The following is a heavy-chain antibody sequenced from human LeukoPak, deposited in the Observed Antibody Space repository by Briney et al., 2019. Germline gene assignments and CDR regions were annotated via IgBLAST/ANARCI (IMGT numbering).Heavy chain of an antibody. J-gene: IGHJ4*02. D-gene: IGHD3-16*02. CDR1: GGSISSSNW. V-gene: IGHV4-4*02. CDR2: IYHSEST. CDR3: ARDLRVWGSYRYTGYYFDY. Sequence: PSGTLSLTCAVSGGSISSSNWWSWVRQPPGKGLEWIGEIYHSESTNYNPSLKSRVTISVDKSKNQFSLKLSSVTAADTAVYYCARDLRVWGSYRYTGYYFDYWGQGTLVTVSS.